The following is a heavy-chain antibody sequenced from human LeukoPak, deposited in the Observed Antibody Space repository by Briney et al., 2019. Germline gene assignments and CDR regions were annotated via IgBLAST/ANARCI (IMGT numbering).Heavy chain of an antibody. CDR3: AKDYSGSFDY. D-gene: IGHD1-26*01. J-gene: IGHJ4*02. V-gene: IGHV3-30*02. Sequence: GGFLRLSCVASGFTFSSYGMHWVRQAPGKGLEWVAFIRYDGSNKYYADSVKGRFTISRDNSKNTLYLQMNSLRAEDTAVYYCAKDYSGSFDYWGQGTLVTVSS. CDR2: IRYDGSNK. CDR1: GFTFSSYG.